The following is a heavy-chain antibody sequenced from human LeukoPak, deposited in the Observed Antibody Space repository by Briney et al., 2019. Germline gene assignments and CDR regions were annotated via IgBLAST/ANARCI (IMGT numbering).Heavy chain of an antibody. D-gene: IGHD6-19*01. V-gene: IGHV4-30-4*01. Sequence: ASQTLSLTCTVSGGSISSGDYYWSWIRQPPGKGLEWIGYIYYSGSTYYNPSLKSRVTISVDTSKNQFSLKLSSVTAADTAVYYCARAKGGYDLQSSGWYWFDPWGLGTLDTVSS. CDR1: GGSISSGDYY. CDR3: ARAKGGYDLQSSGWYWFDP. J-gene: IGHJ5*02. CDR2: IYYSGST.